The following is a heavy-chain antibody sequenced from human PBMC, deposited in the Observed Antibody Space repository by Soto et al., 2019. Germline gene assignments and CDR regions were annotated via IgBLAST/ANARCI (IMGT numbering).Heavy chain of an antibody. CDR2: IIPRSGTT. CDR1: GGTFSTFP. V-gene: IGHV1-69*12. Sequence: QVQLVQSGAEVKKPGSSVEVSCKASGGTFSTFPISWVRQAPGEGLEWMGGIIPRSGTTNYGQKFQGRVTISADESRSTAYMDLSSLTSGDTAVYYCARAARQYSGFETTFDYWGQGTLVTVSS. CDR3: ARAARQYSGFETTFDY. J-gene: IGHJ4*02. D-gene: IGHD5-12*01.